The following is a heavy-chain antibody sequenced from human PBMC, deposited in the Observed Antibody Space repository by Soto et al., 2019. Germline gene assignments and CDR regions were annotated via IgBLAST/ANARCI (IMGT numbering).Heavy chain of an antibody. V-gene: IGHV4-4*07. D-gene: IGHD6-13*01. CDR2: IYTSGTT. CDR1: GGSISSYY. J-gene: IGHJ4*02. Sequence: PSVPLSVTCTVSGGSISSYYWSWIRQPAGKGLEWIGRIYTSGTTNYNPSLKSRLTMSVDTSKNQFSLKLNSVTAADTAVYYCARESNVASSWYTLDYWGQGTLVTVSS. CDR3: ARESNVASSWYTLDY.